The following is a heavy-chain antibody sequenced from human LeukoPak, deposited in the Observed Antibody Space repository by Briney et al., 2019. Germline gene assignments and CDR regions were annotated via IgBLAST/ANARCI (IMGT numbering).Heavy chain of an antibody. Sequence: GGALRLSCAASGFTFRGNGMHWVRQAPGKGLEWVAIIWYDGSNRYYADSVKGRFTISRDNSKNTLFLQMNSLTAEDTAVYYCARDQGTSVTAMVGGHFDYWGPGTLVTVSS. CDR2: IWYDGSNR. D-gene: IGHD4-17*01. CDR1: GFTFRGNG. V-gene: IGHV3-33*01. CDR3: ARDQGTSVTAMVGGHFDY. J-gene: IGHJ4*02.